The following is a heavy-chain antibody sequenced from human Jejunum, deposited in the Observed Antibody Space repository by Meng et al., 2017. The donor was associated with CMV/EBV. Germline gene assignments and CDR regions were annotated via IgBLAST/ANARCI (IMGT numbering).Heavy chain of an antibody. V-gene: IGHV4-59*01. CDR1: SITRYY. CDR2: MYYSGKT. CDR3: SRVGKDRSGGDCSFDH. D-gene: IGHD2-21*01. J-gene: IGHJ4*02. Sequence: SITRYYWGWIRQPPGKGLEWLGYMYYSGKTTYNPSLESRVTISLDTSKNQFSLNLRSVTAADTAVYYCSRVGKDRSGGDCSFDHWGQGTLVTVSS.